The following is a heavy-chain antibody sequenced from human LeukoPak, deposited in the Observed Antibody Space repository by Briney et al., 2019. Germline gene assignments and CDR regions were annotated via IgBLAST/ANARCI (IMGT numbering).Heavy chain of an antibody. CDR1: GGSMSPYH. CDR2: IYYSGST. Sequence: SETLSLTCTASGGSMSPYHWGWIRQPPGKGLEWTGYIYYSGSTNYNPSLKSRVTISVDTSKNQFSLKLSSVTAADTAIYYCARAVSGRFDYWGQGTLVTVSS. CDR3: ARAVSGRFDY. V-gene: IGHV4-59*08. J-gene: IGHJ4*02. D-gene: IGHD6-19*01.